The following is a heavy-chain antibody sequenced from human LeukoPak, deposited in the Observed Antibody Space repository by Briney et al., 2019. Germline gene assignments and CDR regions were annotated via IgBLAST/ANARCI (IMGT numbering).Heavy chain of an antibody. V-gene: IGHV4-34*01. D-gene: IGHD6-6*01. CDR2: INHRGST. J-gene: IGHJ4*02. CDR3: ARGVRQLVRSWHY. Sequence: SETLSLTCAVYGGSFSGYNWSWIRKPPGKGLEWIGEINHRGSTNYNPSLKSRVTISVDTSKNQFSLKLSSVTAADTAVYYCARGVRQLVRSWHYWGQGTLVTVSS. CDR1: GGSFSGYN.